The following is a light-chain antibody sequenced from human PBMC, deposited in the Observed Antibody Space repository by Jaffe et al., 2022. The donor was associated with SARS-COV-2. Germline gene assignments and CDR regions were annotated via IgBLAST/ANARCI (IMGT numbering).Light chain of an antibody. J-gene: IGKJ1*01. CDR3: MQGTQWPPT. Sequence: DVVMTQSPLSLPVTLGQSASISCRSSQSLVYDDGNTYLTWFQQRPGQSPRRLIYKVSNRESGVPDRFSGSGSGTDFTLRISRVEAEDVGIYYCMQGTQWPPTFGQGTKVEIK. CDR2: KVS. V-gene: IGKV2-30*01. CDR1: QSLVYDDGNTY.